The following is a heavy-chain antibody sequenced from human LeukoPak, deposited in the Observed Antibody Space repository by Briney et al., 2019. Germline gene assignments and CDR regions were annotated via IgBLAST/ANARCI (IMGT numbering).Heavy chain of an antibody. J-gene: IGHJ4*02. CDR3: AKDPHTGIAPDY. CDR2: IYYSGST. V-gene: IGHV4-39*07. D-gene: IGHD5-18*01. Sequence: SETLSLTCSVSGVSIRSYYWGWIRQPPGKGLEWIGSIYYSGSTYYNPSLKSRVTISIDKSKNQFSLKLTYVTAADTAVYYRAKDPHTGIAPDYWGQGTLVTVSS. CDR1: GVSIRSYY.